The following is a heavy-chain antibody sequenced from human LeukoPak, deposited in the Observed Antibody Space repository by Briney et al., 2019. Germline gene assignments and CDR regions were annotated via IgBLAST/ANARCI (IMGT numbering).Heavy chain of an antibody. CDR3: AKDMMRYSYGPGDY. V-gene: IGHV3-21*04. Sequence: GGSLRLSCTVSGITFRTSSFNWVRQVPGKGLEWVSSISSSGTHMYYSDSVEGRFTISRDNAKNSLYLQMNSLRAEDMALYYCAKDMMRYSYGPGDYWGQGTLVTVSS. J-gene: IGHJ4*02. CDR2: ISSSGTHM. CDR1: GITFRTSS. D-gene: IGHD5-18*01.